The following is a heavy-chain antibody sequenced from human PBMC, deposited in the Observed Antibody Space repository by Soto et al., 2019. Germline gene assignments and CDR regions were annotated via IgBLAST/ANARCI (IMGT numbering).Heavy chain of an antibody. D-gene: IGHD6-6*01. J-gene: IGHJ3*02. CDR1: GFSLSTSGMC. Sequence: SGPTLVNPTQTLTLTCTFSGFSLSTSGMCVSWIRQPPGKALEWLARIDWDDDKYYSTSLKTRLTISKDTSKNQVVLTMTNMDPVDTATYYCARIQLSIAARHDAFDIWGQGTMVTVSS. CDR2: IDWDDDK. V-gene: IGHV2-70*11. CDR3: ARIQLSIAARHDAFDI.